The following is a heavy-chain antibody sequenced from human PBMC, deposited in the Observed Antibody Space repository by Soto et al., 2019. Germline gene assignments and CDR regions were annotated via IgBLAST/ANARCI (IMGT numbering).Heavy chain of an antibody. V-gene: IGHV5-51*01. CDR2: IYPGDSDT. CDR3: ASRTFTVADAFDI. J-gene: IGHJ3*02. D-gene: IGHD6-19*01. CDR1: GYSFTSYW. Sequence: GESLKISCKGSGYSFTSYWIGWVRQMPGKGLEWMGIIYPGDSDTRYSPSFQGQVTISADKSISTAYLQWSSLKASDTAMYYCASRTFTVADAFDIWGQGTMVTVSS.